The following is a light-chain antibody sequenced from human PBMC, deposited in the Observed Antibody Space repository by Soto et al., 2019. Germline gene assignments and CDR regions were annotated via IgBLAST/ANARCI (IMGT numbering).Light chain of an antibody. CDR1: SSDVGGYNY. CDR2: AVS. V-gene: IGLV2-14*01. CDR3: NSYTSGGIHV. Sequence: QSVLTQPASVSGSPGQSITFSCTGTSSDVGGYNYVSWYQQHPGKAPKVIIYAVSDRPSGVSNRFSGSKSGNTASLTISGLQAEDEADYYCNSYTSGGIHVFGTGTKLTVL. J-gene: IGLJ1*01.